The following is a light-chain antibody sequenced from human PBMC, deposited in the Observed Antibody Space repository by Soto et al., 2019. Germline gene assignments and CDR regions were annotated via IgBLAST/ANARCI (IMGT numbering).Light chain of an antibody. CDR3: QQYNDFQYT. CDR1: QSIGSW. V-gene: IGKV1-5*03. CDR2: KAT. J-gene: IGKJ2*01. Sequence: DIQMTQSPSTLSASVGDGVTITCRASQSIGSWLAWYQPKPGKAPKLLIYKATNLQSGVPSRFSGSGSGTDFSLTISSLQPVDSATYFCQQYNDFQYTFGPGTKLDI.